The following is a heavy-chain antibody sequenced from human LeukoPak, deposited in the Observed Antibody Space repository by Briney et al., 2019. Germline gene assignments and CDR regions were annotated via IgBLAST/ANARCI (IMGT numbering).Heavy chain of an antibody. CDR3: ARDRGQLWFNWFDP. V-gene: IGHV1-69*01. D-gene: IGHD5-18*01. CDR1: GGTFSSYA. Sequence: SVKVSCKASGGTFSSYAISWVRQAPGQGLEWMGGIIPILGTANYAQKFQGRVTITADESTSTAYMELSSLRSEDTAVYYCARDRGQLWFNWFDPWGQGTLVTVSS. J-gene: IGHJ5*02. CDR2: IIPILGTA.